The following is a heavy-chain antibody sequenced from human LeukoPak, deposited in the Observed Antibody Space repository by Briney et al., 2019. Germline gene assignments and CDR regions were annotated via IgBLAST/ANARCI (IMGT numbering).Heavy chain of an antibody. CDR3: GSMADYYFDY. V-gene: IGHV4-39*01. D-gene: IGHD2-8*01. J-gene: IGHJ4*02. CDR1: GGSISDSDYY. CDR2: VSYSGST. Sequence: SETLSLTCTVSGGSISDSDYYWGWIRQPPGKGLEWIGTVSYSGSTYYSPSLKSRVTISVDTSKNQFSLKLNSVTAADTAVYYCGSMADYYFDYWGQGTLVTVSS.